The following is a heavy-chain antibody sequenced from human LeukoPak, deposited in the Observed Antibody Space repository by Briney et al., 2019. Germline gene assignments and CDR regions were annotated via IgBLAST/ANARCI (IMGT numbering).Heavy chain of an antibody. CDR1: GYTFTTYA. Sequence: ASVKVSCKASGYTFTTYAMNWVRQAPGQGLEWMGWINTNTGNPTYAQGFTGRFVFSLDTPVSTAYLQISSLKAEDTAVYYCARDGSYSPRCWFDPWGQGTLVTVSS. CDR2: INTNTGNP. CDR3: ARDGSYSPRCWFDP. J-gene: IGHJ5*02. D-gene: IGHD1-26*01. V-gene: IGHV7-4-1*02.